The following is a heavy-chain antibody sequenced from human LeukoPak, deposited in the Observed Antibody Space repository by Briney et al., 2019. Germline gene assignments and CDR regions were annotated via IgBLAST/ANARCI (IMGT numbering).Heavy chain of an antibody. CDR2: ISGGGGST. V-gene: IGHV3-23*01. CDR3: AKDYYYGSGSYSGGRFDS. J-gene: IGHJ4*02. Sequence: GGSLRLSCAASGFTFSSYAMSWVRQAPGKGLEWVSAISGGGGSTYYADSVEGRFTISRDNSKNTLYLQMNSLRAEDTAVYYCAKDYYYGSGSYSGGRFDSWGQGTLVTVSS. CDR1: GFTFSSYA. D-gene: IGHD3-10*01.